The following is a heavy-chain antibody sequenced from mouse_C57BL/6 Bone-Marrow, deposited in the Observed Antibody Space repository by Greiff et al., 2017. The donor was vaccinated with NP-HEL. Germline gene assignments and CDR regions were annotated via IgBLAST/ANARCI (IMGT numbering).Heavy chain of an antibody. V-gene: IGHV5-17*01. J-gene: IGHJ4*01. CDR1: GFTFSDYG. Sequence: EVQRVESGGGLVKPGGSLKLSCAASGFTFSDYGMHWVRQAPEKGLEWVAYISSGSSTIYYADTVKGRFTISRDNAKNTLFLQMTSLRSEDTAMYYCASPDSSGYYYAMDYWGQGTSVTVSS. D-gene: IGHD3-2*02. CDR3: ASPDSSGYYYAMDY. CDR2: ISSGSSTI.